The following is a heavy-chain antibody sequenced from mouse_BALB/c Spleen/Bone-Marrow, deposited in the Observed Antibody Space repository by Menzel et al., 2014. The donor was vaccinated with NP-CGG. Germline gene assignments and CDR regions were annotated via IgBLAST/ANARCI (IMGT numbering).Heavy chain of an antibody. J-gene: IGHJ4*01. CDR3: ARCLTGTSAMDY. CDR2: INPGSGGT. D-gene: IGHD4-1*01. Sequence: QVQLQQSGAELVRPGTSVNVSCKASGYAFTNYLIEWVKQRPGQGLEWIGVINPGSGGTNYNEKFKAKATLTADKSSSTAYMQLSSLTSDDSAVYFCARCLTGTSAMDYWGQGTSVTVSS. CDR1: GYAFTNYL. V-gene: IGHV1-54*01.